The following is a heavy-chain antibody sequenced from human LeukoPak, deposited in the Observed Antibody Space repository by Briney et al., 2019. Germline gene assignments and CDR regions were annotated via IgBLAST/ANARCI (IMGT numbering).Heavy chain of an antibody. CDR1: GFTVSSNY. CDR3: ARSNGFDWSQYYFDY. D-gene: IGHD3-9*01. Sequence: GRSLRLSCAASGFTVSSNYMSWVRQAPGKGLEWVSVIYSGGSTYYADSVKGRFTISRDNSKNTLYLQMNSLRAEDTAVYYCARSNGFDWSQYYFDYWGQGTLVTVSS. V-gene: IGHV3-66*01. CDR2: IYSGGST. J-gene: IGHJ4*02.